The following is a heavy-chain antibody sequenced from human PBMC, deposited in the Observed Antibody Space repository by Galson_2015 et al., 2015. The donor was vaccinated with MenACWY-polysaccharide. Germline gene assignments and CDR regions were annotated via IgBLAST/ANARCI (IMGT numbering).Heavy chain of an antibody. J-gene: IGHJ5*02. V-gene: IGHV4-31*11. Sequence: TLSLTCAVSGASISSGSHYWSWFRQYPGKNLEWIAYIYYNGRSNYNPSLRSRVSISMDMSKNQFSLNLGSVTAADTAVYFCAGIPATETSYGWFDPWGQGT. CDR3: AGIPATETSYGWFDP. CDR1: GASISSGSHY. CDR2: IYYNGRS. D-gene: IGHD4-17*01.